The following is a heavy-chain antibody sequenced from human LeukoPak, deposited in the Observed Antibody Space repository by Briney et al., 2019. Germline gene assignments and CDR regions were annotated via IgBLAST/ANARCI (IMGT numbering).Heavy chain of an antibody. J-gene: IGHJ4*02. CDR1: GLTFSRDW. CDR2: IKQDASEE. V-gene: IGHV3-7*01. Sequence: GGSLRLSCAASGLTFSRDWMSWVRQPPGQGLEWVATIKQDASEEYYVDSVNGRFTISRDNAKNSLYLQMNSLRAEDTAVYYCARDIPLCSGGSCYGTFFDYWGQGTLVTVSS. CDR3: ARDIPLCSGGSCYGTFFDY. D-gene: IGHD2-15*01.